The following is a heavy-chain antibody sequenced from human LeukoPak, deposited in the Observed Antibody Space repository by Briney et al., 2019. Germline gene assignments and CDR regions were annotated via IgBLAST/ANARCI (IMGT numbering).Heavy chain of an antibody. CDR3: SGERAGTIVDY. CDR1: GGSISSNTYY. Sequence: SETLSLTCTVSGGSISSNTYYWGWLRQPQGQGLEWIGSIYHSGTTYDNPSLKSRVTISLDTSKNQFSLSLTSVTAADAAVYCCSGERAGTIVDYWGQGTLVTVSS. CDR2: IYHSGTT. V-gene: IGHV4-39*07. J-gene: IGHJ4*02. D-gene: IGHD6-13*01.